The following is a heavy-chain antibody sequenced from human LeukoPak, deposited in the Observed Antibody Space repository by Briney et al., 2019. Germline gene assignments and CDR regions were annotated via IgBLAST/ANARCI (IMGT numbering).Heavy chain of an antibody. CDR3: TKGNGGTPFDH. Sequence: PGGSLRLSCAASGFTFGDYSMHWVRQAPGKGLEWVSGITWDSGATDYADSVEGRFTISRDNAKNSLYLQMNSLRAEDTAWYYCTKGNGGTPFDHWGQGTLVTVSS. V-gene: IGHV3-9*01. CDR1: GFTFGDYS. CDR2: ITWDSGAT. J-gene: IGHJ4*02. D-gene: IGHD1-1*01.